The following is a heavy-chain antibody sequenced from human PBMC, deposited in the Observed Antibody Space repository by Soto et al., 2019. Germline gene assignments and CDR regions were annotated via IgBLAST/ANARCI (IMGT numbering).Heavy chain of an antibody. V-gene: IGHV3-30*18. CDR1: GFTFSSYG. J-gene: IGHJ4*02. Sequence: TGGSLRLSCAASGFTFSSYGMHWVRQAPGKGLEWVAVISYDGSNKYYADSVKGRFTISRGNSKNTLYLQMNSLRAEDTAVYYCAKTFDSSGSQYWGQGTLVTVSS. D-gene: IGHD3-22*01. CDR3: AKTFDSSGSQY. CDR2: ISYDGSNK.